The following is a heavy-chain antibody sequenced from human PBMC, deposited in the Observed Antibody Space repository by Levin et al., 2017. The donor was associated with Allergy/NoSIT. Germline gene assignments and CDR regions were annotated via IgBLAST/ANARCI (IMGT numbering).Heavy chain of an antibody. J-gene: IGHJ3*02. CDR3: ARRKPAAMPGEAFDI. Sequence: LGESLKISCKGSGYSFTSYWIGWVRQMPGKGLEWMGIIYPGDSDTRYSPSFQGQVTISADKSISTAYLQWSSLKASDTAMYYCARRKPAAMPGEAFDIWGQGTMVTVSS. V-gene: IGHV5-51*01. CDR2: IYPGDSDT. CDR1: GYSFTSYW. D-gene: IGHD2-2*01.